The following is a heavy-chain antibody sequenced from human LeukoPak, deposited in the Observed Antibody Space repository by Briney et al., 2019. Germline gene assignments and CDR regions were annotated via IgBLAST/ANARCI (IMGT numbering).Heavy chain of an antibody. CDR2: INPNSGVT. J-gene: IGHJ5*01. CDR1: GYTFSGYS. V-gene: IGHV1-2*06. D-gene: IGHD1-20*01. Sequence: ASVKVSCKASGYTFSGYSMHWVRQAPGQGLEWMGRINPNSGVTYYAQKFQCRVTMTSDTSITTAYMELSSLTSDDTATYYCARDASNWSAFDSWGQGTLVIVSS. CDR3: ARDASNWSAFDS.